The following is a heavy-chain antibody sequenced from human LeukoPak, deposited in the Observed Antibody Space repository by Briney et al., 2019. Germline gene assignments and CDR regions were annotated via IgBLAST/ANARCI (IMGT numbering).Heavy chain of an antibody. V-gene: IGHV3-30*18. J-gene: IGHJ4*02. CDR1: GFTFSSYG. CDR3: AKDRYGDYSFDY. Sequence: PPGRSLRLSCAASGFTFSSYGMHWVRQAPGKGLEWVAVISYDGSKKYHGDSVKGRFTISRDNSKNTLYLQMNSLRADDTAVYYCAKDRYGDYSFDYWGQGTLVTVSS. CDR2: ISYDGSKK. D-gene: IGHD4-17*01.